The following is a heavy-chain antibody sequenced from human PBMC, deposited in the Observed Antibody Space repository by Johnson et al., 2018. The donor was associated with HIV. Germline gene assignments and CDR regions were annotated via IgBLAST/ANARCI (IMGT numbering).Heavy chain of an antibody. J-gene: IGHJ3*02. V-gene: IGHV3-30*03. Sequence: VQVVESGGGVVQPGRSLRLSCAASGFTFSAYGIHWVRQAPGKGLEWVAVISYDGSNKYYADSVKGRFTISRDNSKNTLYLQMNSLRAEDTAVYYCASILVVAAQEADAFDIWGQGTMVTVSS. CDR3: ASILVVAAQEADAFDI. CDR1: GFTFSAYG. CDR2: ISYDGSNK. D-gene: IGHD2-15*01.